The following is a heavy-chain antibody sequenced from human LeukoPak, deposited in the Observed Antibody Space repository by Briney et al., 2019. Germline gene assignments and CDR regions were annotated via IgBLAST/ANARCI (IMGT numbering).Heavy chain of an antibody. CDR1: DYTFTSYG. D-gene: IGHD6-19*01. CDR3: AREGGSSGWYSYYYYYGMDV. V-gene: IGHV1-18*01. J-gene: IGHJ6*02. CDR2: ISAYNGNT. Sequence: ASVKVSCKASDYTFTSYGISWVRQAPGQGLEWMGWISAYNGNTNYAQKLQGRVTMTTDTSTSTAYMELRSLRSDDTAVYYCAREGGSSGWYSYYYYYGMDVWGQGTTVTVSS.